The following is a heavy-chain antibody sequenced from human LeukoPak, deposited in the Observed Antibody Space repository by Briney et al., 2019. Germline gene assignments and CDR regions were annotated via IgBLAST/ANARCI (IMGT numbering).Heavy chain of an antibody. D-gene: IGHD2-15*01. J-gene: IGHJ6*03. Sequence: SETLSLTCAVSGGSISSGGYSWSWIRQPPGKGLEWIGRMYPSGSTDYNTSLKSRVTMSVDTSKNHFSLKLISVTAADTAVYYCARERVEDTYYYYMDVWGKGTTVTVSS. V-gene: IGHV4-30-2*01. CDR1: GGSISSGGYS. CDR2: MYPSGST. CDR3: ARERVEDTYYYYMDV.